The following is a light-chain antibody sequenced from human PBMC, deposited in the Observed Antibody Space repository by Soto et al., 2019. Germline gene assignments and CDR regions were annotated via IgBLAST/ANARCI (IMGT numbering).Light chain of an antibody. CDR3: QQRSNWPL. CDR1: QSVRNN. V-gene: IGKV3-15*01. CDR2: EAS. Sequence: EIVMTQSPATLSVSPGERFTLSCRASQSVRNNLAWYQQKPGQAPRLLIYEASIRATGAPARFSGSGYGTEFTLIISSLQSEDFAVYYCQQRSNWPLFGQGTRLEIK. J-gene: IGKJ5*01.